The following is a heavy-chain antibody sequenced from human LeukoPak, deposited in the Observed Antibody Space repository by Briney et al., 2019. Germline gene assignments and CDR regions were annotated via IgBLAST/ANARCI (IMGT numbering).Heavy chain of an antibody. CDR2: IKEDGSEK. J-gene: IGHJ3*02. V-gene: IGHV3-7*04. CDR3: AGVDAAMPDAFDI. D-gene: IGHD5-18*01. Sequence: PGGSLRLSCAVSGFTITSDWMSWVRQAPGKGLEWVANIKEDGSEKYYVDSVKGRFTISRDNSKNALYLQMDSLRADDTAVYYCAGVDAAMPDAFDIWGQGTTVTVSS. CDR1: GFTITSDW.